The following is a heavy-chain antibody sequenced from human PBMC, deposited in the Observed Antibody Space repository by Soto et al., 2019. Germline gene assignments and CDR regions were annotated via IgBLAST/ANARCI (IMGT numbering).Heavy chain of an antibody. CDR3: ARGTAVAVYYYYYYWAV. CDR1: GGSISSYY. CDR2: IYYSGST. V-gene: IGHV4-59*01. D-gene: IGHD6-19*01. J-gene: IGHJ6*03. Sequence: SETLSLTCTVSGGSISSYYWSWIRQPPGKGLEWIGYIYYSGSTNYNPSLKSRVTISVDTSKNQFSLKLSSVTAADTAVYYCARGTAVAVYYYYYYWAVWAKVTTVSVSS.